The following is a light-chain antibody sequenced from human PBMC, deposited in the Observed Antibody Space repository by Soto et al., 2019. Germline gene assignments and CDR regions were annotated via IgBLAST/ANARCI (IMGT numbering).Light chain of an antibody. CDR3: QVWDSVGDHVV. CDR2: DDI. Sequence: SYELTQPPSVSLAPGQTARITCGGTNIGSKTVHWFQQKPGQAPVLVVYDDIDRPSGIPERFSGSNSGNAATLTITRVEAGDEADYFCQVWDSVGDHVVFGGGTKLTVL. CDR1: NIGSKT. V-gene: IGLV3-21*02. J-gene: IGLJ2*01.